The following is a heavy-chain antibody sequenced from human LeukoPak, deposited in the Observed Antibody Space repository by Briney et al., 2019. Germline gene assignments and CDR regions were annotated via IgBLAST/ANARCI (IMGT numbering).Heavy chain of an antibody. CDR3: AREHIAADTRDAFDI. V-gene: IGHV4-4*02. J-gene: IGHJ3*02. D-gene: IGHD6-13*01. Sequence: SETLSPTRAVSGGSINITNWWSWVPQPPGKGLEWIGEIHHTGGTNYNPSLKSRVTISLEKSKNQFSVKLSSVTAADTAVYYCAREHIAADTRDAFDIWGQGTMVTVSS. CDR2: IHHTGGT. CDR1: GGSINITNW.